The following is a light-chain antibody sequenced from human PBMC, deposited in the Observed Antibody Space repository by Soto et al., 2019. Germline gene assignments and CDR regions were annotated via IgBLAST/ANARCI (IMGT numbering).Light chain of an antibody. CDR2: GAS. V-gene: IGKV3-15*01. CDR1: QSGNNN. CDR3: QQYNTWPPLT. J-gene: IGKJ2*01. Sequence: EIAMTQSPGTLSASPRARATLSCKASQSGNNNLAWYQQKPDQGPRLLTYGASTRATGSPARFNGSVSGTEFTLTISSLQSEDFAVYYCQQYNTWPPLTFVQGTKLEIK.